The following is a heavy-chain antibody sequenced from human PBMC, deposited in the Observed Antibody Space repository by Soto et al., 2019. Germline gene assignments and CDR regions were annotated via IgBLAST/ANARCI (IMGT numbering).Heavy chain of an antibody. CDR3: ATYDSSDYYSGSPIGWFDP. V-gene: IGHV4-31*03. D-gene: IGHD3-22*01. J-gene: IGHJ5*02. Sequence: SETLSLTCTVSGGSISSGGYYWSWIRQHPGKGLEWIGYIYYSGSTYYNPSLKSRVTISVDTSRNQFSLKLSSVTAADTAVYYCATYDSSDYYSGSPIGWFDPWGQGTLVTVSS. CDR1: GGSISSGGYY. CDR2: IYYSGST.